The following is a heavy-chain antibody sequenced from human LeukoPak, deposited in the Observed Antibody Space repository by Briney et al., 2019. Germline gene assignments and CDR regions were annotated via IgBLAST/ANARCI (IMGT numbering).Heavy chain of an antibody. Sequence: SGPTLVKPTQTLTLTCTFSGFSLSTRGMCVSWIRQPPGKALEWLARIDWDNDKYYNTSLKTRLTISKDTSKNQVVLTMTNMNPVDTRTYYCARIKPCVYGANYDYWGQGTPVTVSS. J-gene: IGHJ4*02. CDR2: IDWDNDK. D-gene: IGHD4-17*01. CDR3: ARIKPCVYGANYDY. CDR1: GFSLSTRGMC. V-gene: IGHV2-70*11.